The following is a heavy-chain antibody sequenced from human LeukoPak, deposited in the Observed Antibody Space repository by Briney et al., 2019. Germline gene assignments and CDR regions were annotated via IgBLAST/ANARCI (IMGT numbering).Heavy chain of an antibody. CDR3: ARDRGYSYAKKSSNYYYMDV. CDR2: IIPIFGTA. J-gene: IGHJ6*03. CDR1: RGTFSSYA. Sequence: ASVKVSCKASRGTFSSYAISWVRQAPGQGLEWMGGIIPIFGTANYAQKFHGRVTITADESTSTAYMELYSLRSEDTAVYFCARDRGYSYAKKSSNYYYMDVWGKGTTVTISS. D-gene: IGHD5-18*01. V-gene: IGHV1-69*13.